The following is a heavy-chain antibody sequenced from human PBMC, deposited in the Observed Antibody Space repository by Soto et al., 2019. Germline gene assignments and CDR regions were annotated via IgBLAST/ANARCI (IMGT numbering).Heavy chain of an antibody. J-gene: IGHJ4*02. CDR3: AKDNKGIAAPPDFDY. CDR1: GFTFSSYA. V-gene: IGHV3-23*01. Sequence: GGSLRLSCAASGFTFSSYAMSWVRQAPGKGLEWVSAISGSGGSTYYADSVKGRFTISRDNSKNTLYLQINSLRAEDTAVYYCAKDNKGIAAPPDFDYWGQGTLVTVSS. D-gene: IGHD6-13*01. CDR2: ISGSGGST.